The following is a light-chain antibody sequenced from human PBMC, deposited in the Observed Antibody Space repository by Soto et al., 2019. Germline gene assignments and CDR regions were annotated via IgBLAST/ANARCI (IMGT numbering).Light chain of an antibody. J-gene: IGLJ1*01. V-gene: IGLV2-18*02. Sequence: ALTQPPSVSGSPGQSVAISCTGTSSDVGNYNRVSWYQQPPGTAPKLMIYDVTNRPSGVPDRFSGSKSGNTASLTISGLQADDEAGYYCSSYTSSSTYVFGTGTKVTVL. CDR2: DVT. CDR3: SSYTSSSTYV. CDR1: SSDVGNYNR.